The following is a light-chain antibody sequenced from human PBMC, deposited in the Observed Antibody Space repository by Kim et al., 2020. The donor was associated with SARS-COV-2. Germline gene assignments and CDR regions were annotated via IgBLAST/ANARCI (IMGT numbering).Light chain of an antibody. J-gene: IGLJ2*01. V-gene: IGLV2-11*01. CDR3: CSYAGTYTLV. CDR2: DVS. CDR1: SSDVGGYNY. Sequence: GQSVTISCTGTSSDVGGYNYVSWYQYHPGKAPKLMIYDVSKRPSGVPDRFSGSKSGNTASLTISGLQAEDEADYYCCSYAGTYTLVFGGGTKLTVL.